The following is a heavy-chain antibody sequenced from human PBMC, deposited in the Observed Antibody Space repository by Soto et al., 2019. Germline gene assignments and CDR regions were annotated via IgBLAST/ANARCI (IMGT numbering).Heavy chain of an antibody. D-gene: IGHD2-21*02. CDR1: GAFISSGDYY. V-gene: IGHV4-61*08. CDR2: IYYSGNT. J-gene: IGHJ4*02. Sequence: PSETLSLTCTVSGAFISSGDYYWSWIRQSPGKGLEWIGYIYYSGNTNYNPSLKGRVTMSLDTSSNQFSLKITSVTTADTAVYYCAGGVTSTLRGRSLDYWGQGTLVTVSS. CDR3: AGGVTSTLRGRSLDY.